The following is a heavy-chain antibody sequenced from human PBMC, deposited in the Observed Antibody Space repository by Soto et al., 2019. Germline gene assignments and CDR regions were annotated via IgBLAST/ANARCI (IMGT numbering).Heavy chain of an antibody. CDR1: GGTFSSYA. D-gene: IGHD3-9*01. CDR2: IIPIFGTA. J-gene: IGHJ5*02. Sequence: ASVKVSCKASGGTFSSYAISWVRQAPGQGLEWMGGIIPIFGTANYAQKFQGRVTITADESTSTAYMELSSLRSEDTAVYYCARGLATYYDILTLEGGVVVGSPTGIDIPNPPQSLPWG. CDR3: ARGLATYYDILTLEGGVVVGSPTGIDIPNPPQSLP. V-gene: IGHV1-69*13.